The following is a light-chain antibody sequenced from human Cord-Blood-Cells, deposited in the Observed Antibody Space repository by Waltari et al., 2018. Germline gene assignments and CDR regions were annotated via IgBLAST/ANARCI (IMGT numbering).Light chain of an antibody. Sequence: DIQMTQSPSSLSASVGDRVTITCRARQSISSYLNWYQQKPGKAPNLLIYAAASLQSRVPSRFSGSGSGTEFTLTISSLQPEDVATYYCQQSYSTPPYTFGQGTKLEIK. J-gene: IGKJ2*01. CDR1: QSISSY. CDR2: AAA. V-gene: IGKV1-39*01. CDR3: QQSYSTPPYT.